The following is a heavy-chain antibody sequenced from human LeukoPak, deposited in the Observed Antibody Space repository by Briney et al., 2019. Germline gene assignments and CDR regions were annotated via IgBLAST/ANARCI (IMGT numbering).Heavy chain of an antibody. CDR1: GYTFSSYD. V-gene: IGHV1-8*01. Sequence: ASVKVSCKASGYTFSSYDINWVRQATGQGLEWMGWMNPNSGNTGYAQKFQGRVTMTRNTSISTAYMELSSLRSEDTAVYYCARSWVAAAACFVYWGQGTLVTVSS. CDR2: MNPNSGNT. D-gene: IGHD6-13*01. J-gene: IGHJ4*02. CDR3: ARSWVAAAACFVY.